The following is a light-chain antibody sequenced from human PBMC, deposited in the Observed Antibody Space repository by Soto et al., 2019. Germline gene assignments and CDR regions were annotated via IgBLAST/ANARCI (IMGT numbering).Light chain of an antibody. J-gene: IGLJ1*01. V-gene: IGLV2-14*03. Sequence: QSVLTQPASVSGSPGQSITISCTGTSSDVGAYNYVSWYQHHPGKAPKRMVYDIYNRPSGVSSRFSGSKSGNTASLTISGLQAEDEADYCCSSYTISGLFVFGTGTKLTVL. CDR3: SSYTISGLFV. CDR1: SSDVGAYNY. CDR2: DIY.